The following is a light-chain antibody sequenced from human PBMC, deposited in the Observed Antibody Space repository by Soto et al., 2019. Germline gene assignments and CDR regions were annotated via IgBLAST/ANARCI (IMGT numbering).Light chain of an antibody. Sequence: EVVLTQSPGTLSLSPGARATLSCRASQPISSYLAWYQQKPGQAPRLLIYDASKRATGIPARFSGSGSGAEFTLTISNVEPEDLATYYCQQRSKWPLFGQGTRLEIK. CDR2: DAS. CDR1: QPISSY. CDR3: QQRSKWPL. J-gene: IGKJ5*01. V-gene: IGKV3-11*01.